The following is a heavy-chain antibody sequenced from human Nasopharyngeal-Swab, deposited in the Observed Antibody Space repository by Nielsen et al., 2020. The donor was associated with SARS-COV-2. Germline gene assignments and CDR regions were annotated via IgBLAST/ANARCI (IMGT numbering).Heavy chain of an antibody. CDR3: VKGRAGIDPSYFDY. Sequence: GESLKISCAASGFTFSSYDMHWVRQAPGKGLEWGAVISYDGSNKYYADSVKGRFTISRDNSKNTLYLQMSSLRAEDTAVYYCVKGRAGIDPSYFDYWGQGTLVTVSS. V-gene: IGHV3-30*18. CDR1: GFTFSSYD. J-gene: IGHJ4*02. CDR2: ISYDGSNK.